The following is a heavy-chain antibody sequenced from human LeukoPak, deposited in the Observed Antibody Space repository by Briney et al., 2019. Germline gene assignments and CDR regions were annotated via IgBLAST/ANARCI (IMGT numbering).Heavy chain of an antibody. J-gene: IGHJ5*02. CDR1: GFTFSSYW. CDR2: VDVHGQGT. Sequence: KTGGSLRLSCAASGFTFSSYWMHWVRQAPGKGPVWVSRVDVHGQGTAYADSVKGRFTISRDNAKNTLSLQMNSLSAEDTAVYYCARSNYDSTTFHYHLDLWGQGTLVTVSS. D-gene: IGHD2/OR15-2a*01. V-gene: IGHV3-74*01. CDR3: ARSNYDSTTFHYHLDL.